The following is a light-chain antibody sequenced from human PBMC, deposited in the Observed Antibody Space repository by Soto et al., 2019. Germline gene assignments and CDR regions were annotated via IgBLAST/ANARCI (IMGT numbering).Light chain of an antibody. CDR1: QSISSW. CDR3: QQYHSYSWT. Sequence: DIQMTQSPSTLSASVGDRVTITCRASQSISSWLAWYQQKPGKAPKLLIYDASSLESGVPSRFSGSGSGTEFTLTIRSLQPDHFATYYCQQYHSYSWTFGQGTKVEIK. J-gene: IGKJ1*01. V-gene: IGKV1-5*01. CDR2: DAS.